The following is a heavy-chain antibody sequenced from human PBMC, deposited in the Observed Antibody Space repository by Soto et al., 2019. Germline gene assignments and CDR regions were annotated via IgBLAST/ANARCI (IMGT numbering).Heavy chain of an antibody. V-gene: IGHV4-59*01. CDR1: GGSSSSYY. D-gene: IGHD4-17*01. CDR2: IYYSGST. Sequence: SETLSLTCTVSGGSSSSYYWSWIRQPPGKGLEWIGYIYYSGSTNYNPSLKSRVTISADTSKNRFPLKLRSVTAADTAVYYCARALTTVVTKWFDSWGQGTLVTVSS. J-gene: IGHJ5*01. CDR3: ARALTTVVTKWFDS.